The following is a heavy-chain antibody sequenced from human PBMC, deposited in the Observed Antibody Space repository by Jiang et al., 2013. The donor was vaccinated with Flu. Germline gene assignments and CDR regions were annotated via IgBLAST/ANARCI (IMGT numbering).Heavy chain of an antibody. CDR2: IIPIFGTA. Sequence: GTFSSYAISWVRQAPGQGLEWMGGIIPIFGTANYAQKFQGRVTITADESTSTAYMELSSLRSEDTAVYYCARVSGALGPVITVTTYYYYYYGMDVWGQGTTVTVSS. CDR1: GTFSSYA. D-gene: IGHD4-11*01. V-gene: IGHV1-69*01. CDR3: ARVSGALGPVITVTTYYYYYYGMDV. J-gene: IGHJ6*02.